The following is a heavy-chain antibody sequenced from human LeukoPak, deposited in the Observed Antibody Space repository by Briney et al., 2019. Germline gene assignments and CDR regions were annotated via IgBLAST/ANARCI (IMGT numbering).Heavy chain of an antibody. V-gene: IGHV3-7*01. CDR2: IKQDGGEE. J-gene: IGHJ4*02. CDR1: GFTFSSYW. Sequence: PGGSLRLSCAASGFTFSSYWMHWVRQAPGKGLEWVANIKQDGGEEYYVDSVKGRFTISRDNAKNSLYLQINSLRAEDTAVYYCARGFRGWYAEGFDYWGQGTVVTVSS. D-gene: IGHD6-19*01. CDR3: ARGFRGWYAEGFDY.